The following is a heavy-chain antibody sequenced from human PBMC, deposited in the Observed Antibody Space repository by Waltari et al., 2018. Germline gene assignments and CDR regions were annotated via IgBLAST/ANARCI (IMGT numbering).Heavy chain of an antibody. CDR1: GFTFSSYA. CDR3: AKGARGTYYYGSGSHNGGAFDY. V-gene: IGHV3-23*04. D-gene: IGHD3-10*01. Sequence: EVQLVESGGGLVQPGGSLRLSCAASGFTFSSYAMSWVRQAPGKGLEWVSASSGSGGSTYYADSVKGRFTISRDNSKNTLYLQMNSLRAEDTAVYYCAKGARGTYYYGSGSHNGGAFDYWGQGTLVTVSS. J-gene: IGHJ4*02. CDR2: SSGSGGST.